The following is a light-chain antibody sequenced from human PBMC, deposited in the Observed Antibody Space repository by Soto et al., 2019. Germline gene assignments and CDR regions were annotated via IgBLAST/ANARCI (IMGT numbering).Light chain of an antibody. V-gene: IGKV1-39*01. CDR2: AAS. CDR3: QQTYSIPLT. CDR1: QNIRNY. Sequence: DIQMTQSPSSLSASVGDRVTITCRASQNIRNYLVWYQQKADKAPNLLIYAASSLQSGVPSRFSGSGSGTDFTLTISSLQTEDFATYYCQQTYSIPLTFGQGTKVDI. J-gene: IGKJ1*01.